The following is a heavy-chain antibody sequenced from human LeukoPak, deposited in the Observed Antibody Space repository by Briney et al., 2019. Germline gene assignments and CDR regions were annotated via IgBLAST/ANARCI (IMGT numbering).Heavy chain of an antibody. Sequence: GGSLRLSCAASSGFTFSRFWTNWVHQAPGKGLEWVANVNEQGSEKNYVDSLKGRFTISRDNAKKSLYMQMSSLRPDDPAVYYCVSGHYNDYRWQGTLVTVSS. CDR3: VSGHYNDY. CDR1: GFTFSRFW. J-gene: IGHJ4*02. V-gene: IGHV3-7*01. CDR2: VNEQGSEK.